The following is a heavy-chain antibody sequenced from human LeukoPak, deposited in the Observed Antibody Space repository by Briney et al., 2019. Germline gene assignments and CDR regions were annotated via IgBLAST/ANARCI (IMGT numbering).Heavy chain of an antibody. J-gene: IGHJ6*03. D-gene: IGHD1-7*01. CDR2: INDGGTI. CDR1: GGSFNIYY. V-gene: IGHV4-34*01. CDR3: ARRWNYGRNYYIDV. Sequence: SETLSLTCAVYGGSFNIYYWSWIRQSPGKGPEWIGEINDGGTINYNPSLLSRVTISLDRSKNQFSLRLTSVTTTDTAVYYCARRWNYGRNYYIDVWGKGATVSVSS.